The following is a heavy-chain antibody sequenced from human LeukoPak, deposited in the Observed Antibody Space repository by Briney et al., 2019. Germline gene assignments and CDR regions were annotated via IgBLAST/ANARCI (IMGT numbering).Heavy chain of an antibody. V-gene: IGHV1-46*01. CDR3: ARAEGIRYCSGGSCYSGAFDI. Sequence: ASVKVSCKASGYTFTSYYMHWVRQAPGQGLEWMGIINPSGGSTSYAQKFQGRVTMTRNTSISTAYMELSSLRSEDTAAYYCARAEGIRYCSGGSCYSGAFDIWGQGTMVTVSS. CDR2: INPSGGST. D-gene: IGHD2-15*01. CDR1: GYTFTSYY. J-gene: IGHJ3*02.